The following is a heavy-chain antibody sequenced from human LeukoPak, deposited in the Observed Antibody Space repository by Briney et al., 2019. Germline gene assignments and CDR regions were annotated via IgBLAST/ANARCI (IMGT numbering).Heavy chain of an antibody. CDR3: ARSRTVTTIPDFDY. D-gene: IGHD4-17*01. V-gene: IGHV1-18*01. CDR2: ISAYNGNT. Sequence: ASVKVSCKASGYTFTSYGISWVRRAPGQGLEWMGWISAYNGNTNYAQKLQGRVTMTTDTSTSTAYMELRSLRSDDTAVYYCARSRTVTTIPDFDYWGQGTLVTVSS. CDR1: GYTFTSYG. J-gene: IGHJ4*02.